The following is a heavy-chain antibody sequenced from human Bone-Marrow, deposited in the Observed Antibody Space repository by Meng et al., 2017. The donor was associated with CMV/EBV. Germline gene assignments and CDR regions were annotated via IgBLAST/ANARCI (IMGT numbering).Heavy chain of an antibody. V-gene: IGHV3-33*06. D-gene: IGHD2-2*01. J-gene: IGHJ3*02. CDR1: GFTFSNYG. CDR2: IWYDGSNK. CDR3: AKDPYCSRTTCYHAFDI. Sequence: GESLKISCAASGFTFSNYGMHWVRQAPGKGLEWVALIWYDGSNKYYADSVKGRFTISRDNSKNTLYLQMNSLRAEDTAVYYCAKDPYCSRTTCYHAFDIWGQGTMVTGSS.